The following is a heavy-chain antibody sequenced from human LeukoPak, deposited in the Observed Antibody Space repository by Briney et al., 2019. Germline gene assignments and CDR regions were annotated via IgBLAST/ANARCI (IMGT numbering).Heavy chain of an antibody. CDR2: INHSGST. V-gene: IGHV4-34*01. Sequence: SETLSLTCAVYGGSFSGYYWSWIRQPPGKGLEWIGEINHSGSTNYNPSLKSRVTISVDTSKNQFSLKLSPVTAADTAVYYCARVRDYVWGSYRPFDYWGQGTLVTVSS. CDR3: ARVRDYVWGSYRPFDY. CDR1: GGSFSGYY. J-gene: IGHJ4*02. D-gene: IGHD3-16*02.